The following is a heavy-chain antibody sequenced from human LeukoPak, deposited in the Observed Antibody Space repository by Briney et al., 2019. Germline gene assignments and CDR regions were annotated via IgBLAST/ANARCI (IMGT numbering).Heavy chain of an antibody. CDR3: AKEHNLYYYDSSGYYPIDY. D-gene: IGHD3-22*01. J-gene: IGHJ4*02. Sequence: GRSLRLSCAASGFTFSSYGMHWVRQAPGKGLEWVAVISYDGSNKYYADSVKGRFTISRDNSKNTLYLQMNSLRAEDTAVYYCAKEHNLYYYDSSGYYPIDYWGQGTLVTVSS. V-gene: IGHV3-30*18. CDR2: ISYDGSNK. CDR1: GFTFSSYG.